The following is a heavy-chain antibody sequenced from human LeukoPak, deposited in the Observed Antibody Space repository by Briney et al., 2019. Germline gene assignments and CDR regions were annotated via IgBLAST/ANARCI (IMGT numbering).Heavy chain of an antibody. V-gene: IGHV1-18*01. CDR3: ARTSLYYYDSSGYYVGSWFNP. J-gene: IGHJ5*02. CDR1: GYTFTSYG. D-gene: IGHD3-22*01. Sequence: ASVKVSCKASGYTFTSYGISWVRQAPGQGLEWMGWISAYNGNTNYAQKLQGRVTMTTDTSTSTAYMELRSLRSDDTAVYYCARTSLYYYDSSGYYVGSWFNPWGQGTLVTVSS. CDR2: ISAYNGNT.